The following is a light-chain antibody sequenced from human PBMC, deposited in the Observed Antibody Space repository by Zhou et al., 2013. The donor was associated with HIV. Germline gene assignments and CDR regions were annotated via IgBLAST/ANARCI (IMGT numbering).Light chain of an antibody. CDR2: GAS. Sequence: EIVMTQSPATLSVSPGERATLSCRASQSVSSNLAWYQHKPGQGPKVLIFGASTRANGIPGRFSGSGSGTEFTLTISRLEPEDFAVYYCQHYGVSPYTFGPGTKLEI. V-gene: IGKV3D-15*01. CDR3: QHYGVSPYT. J-gene: IGKJ2*01. CDR1: QSVSSN.